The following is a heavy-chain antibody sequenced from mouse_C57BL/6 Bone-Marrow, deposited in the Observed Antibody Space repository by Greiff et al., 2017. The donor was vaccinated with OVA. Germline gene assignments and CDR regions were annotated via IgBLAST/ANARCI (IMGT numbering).Heavy chain of an antibody. CDR2: IYPGSGST. Sequence: VQLQQPGAELVMPGASVKLSCKASGYTFTSYWMHWVKQRPGQGLEWIGDIYPGSGSTNYNEKFKSKATLTVDTSSSTAYMQLSSLTSEDSAVYYCASLYRYAMDYWGQGTSVTVSS. CDR1: GYTFTSYW. J-gene: IGHJ4*01. D-gene: IGHD2-1*01. CDR3: ASLYRYAMDY. V-gene: IGHV1-55*01.